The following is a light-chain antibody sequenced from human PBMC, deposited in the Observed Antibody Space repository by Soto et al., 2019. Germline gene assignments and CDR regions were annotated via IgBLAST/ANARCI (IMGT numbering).Light chain of an antibody. CDR1: SSDVGGYNY. CDR2: EVS. Sequence: QSVLTQPASGSGSPGQSVTISCTGTSSDVGGYNYVSWYQQHPGKAPKLMIYEVSNRPSGVSNRFSGSKSGNTASLTISGLQAEDEADYYGSSYTSSSLVVFGGGTKRPVL. J-gene: IGLJ2*01. CDR3: SSYTSSSLVV. V-gene: IGLV2-14*01.